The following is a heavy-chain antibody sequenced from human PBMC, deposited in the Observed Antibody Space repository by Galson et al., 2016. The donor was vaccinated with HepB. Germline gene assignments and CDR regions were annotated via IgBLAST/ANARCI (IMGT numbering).Heavy chain of an antibody. CDR2: INPNSGDT. D-gene: IGHD1-7*01. Sequence: SVKVSCKASGYTFTGHYMHWVRQAPGQGLEWMGWINPNSGDTNYAQKFQGRVTMTRDTSISTAYLELNRLRSDDTAVYYCARDPVAWGTIRYYYYMDVWGKGTSVTVSS. V-gene: IGHV1-2*02. CDR1: GYTFTGHY. J-gene: IGHJ6*03. CDR3: ARDPVAWGTIRYYYYMDV.